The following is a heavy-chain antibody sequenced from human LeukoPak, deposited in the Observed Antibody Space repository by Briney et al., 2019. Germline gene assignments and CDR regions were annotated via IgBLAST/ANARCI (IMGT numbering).Heavy chain of an antibody. CDR1: GFTFSAYW. Sequence: HPGGSLRLSCAASGFTFSAYWMTWVRQAPGKGLEWVANIIEGGDVKYYVDSVKGRFIISRDNTKNSVYLQMTSLRADDTSVYYCARVGKNGWDFDHWGQGTLVTVSS. J-gene: IGHJ4*02. D-gene: IGHD6-19*01. V-gene: IGHV3-7*01. CDR2: IIEGGDVK. CDR3: ARVGKNGWDFDH.